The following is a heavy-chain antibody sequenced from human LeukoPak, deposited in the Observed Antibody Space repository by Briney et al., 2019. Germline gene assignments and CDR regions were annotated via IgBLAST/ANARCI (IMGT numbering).Heavy chain of an antibody. CDR1: GGSVSSGSYY. CDR3: ARGIAFDI. D-gene: IGHD2/OR15-2a*01. CDR2: IYYGGST. Sequence: PSETLSLTCTVSGGSVSSGSYYWSWIRQPLGKGLEWIGYIYYGGSTNYNPSLKSRVTISVDTSKNQFSLKLSSVTAADTAVYYCARGIAFDIWGQGTMVTVSS. V-gene: IGHV4-61*01. J-gene: IGHJ3*02.